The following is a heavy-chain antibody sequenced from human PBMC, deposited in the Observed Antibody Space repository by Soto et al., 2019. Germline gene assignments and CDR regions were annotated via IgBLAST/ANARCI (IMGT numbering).Heavy chain of an antibody. CDR2: IYYSGST. D-gene: IGHD3-22*01. V-gene: IGHV4-59*01. CDR3: AARYYYYSSSYQFYY. CDR1: GGSISSYY. Sequence: QVQLQESGPGLVKPSETLSLTCTVSGGSISSYYWGWIRQPLGKGLEWIGYIYYSGSTNYNPSLKSQVTHSVYTSKNQFSLKQSSLTGADTAVYYCAARYYYYSSSYQFYYWGQGTLVTVS. J-gene: IGHJ4*02.